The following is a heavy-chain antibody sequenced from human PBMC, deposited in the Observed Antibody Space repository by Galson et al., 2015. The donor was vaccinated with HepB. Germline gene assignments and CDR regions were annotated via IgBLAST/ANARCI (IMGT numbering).Heavy chain of an antibody. V-gene: IGHV7-4-1*02. CDR1: GSSFTSYV. CDR2: INTNTGNP. D-gene: IGHD6-19*01. Sequence: SVKVSCKASGSSFTSYVMNWVRQAPGQGLEWMGWINTNTGNPTYAQGFTGRFVFSLDTSVSTTYLQISSLKAEDTAVYYCARGFRSSSGWYVDYWGQGTLVTVSS. CDR3: ARGFRSSSGWYVDY. J-gene: IGHJ4*02.